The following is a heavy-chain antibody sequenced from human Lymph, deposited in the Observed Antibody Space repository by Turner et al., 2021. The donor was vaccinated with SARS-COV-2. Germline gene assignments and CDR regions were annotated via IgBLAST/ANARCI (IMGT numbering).Heavy chain of an antibody. D-gene: IGHD2-21*02. Sequence: HVQLHDSGPRLAKPLETLSLPCTVSGGPMNSNYWSWIRQPPGKRLGWIGYIYYRGSNNYNPPLKSRVTISVDTSKNQFSLKLTAVTAADTAIYCCARETVNNWVDPWGQGILVTVSS. CDR2: IYYRGSN. CDR1: GGPMNSNY. V-gene: IGHV4-59*01. J-gene: IGHJ5*02. CDR3: ARETVNNWVDP.